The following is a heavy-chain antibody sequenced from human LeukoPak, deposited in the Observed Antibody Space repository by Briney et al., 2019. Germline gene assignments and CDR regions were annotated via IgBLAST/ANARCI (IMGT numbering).Heavy chain of an antibody. CDR1: GFTFSTSS. D-gene: IGHD3-10*01. J-gene: IGHJ4*02. CDR2: ISSSSSYI. Sequence: GRSLRLSCAASGFTFSTSSMNWVRQAPGKGLEWISSISSSSSYIYYADSVKGRFTISRDNAKNSLYLQMNSLRADDTAVYYCARAGGRGHFDYWGQGTLVPVSS. V-gene: IGHV3-21*01. CDR3: ARAGGRGHFDY.